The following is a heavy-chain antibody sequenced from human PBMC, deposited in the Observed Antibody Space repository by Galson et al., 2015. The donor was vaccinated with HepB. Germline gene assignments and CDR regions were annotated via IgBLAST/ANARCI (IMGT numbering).Heavy chain of an antibody. CDR2: INPSGGST. J-gene: IGHJ6*02. CDR1: GYTFTRYY. CDR3: ARTPPISGSYYGYYYYGMDV. D-gene: IGHD1-26*01. V-gene: IGHV1-46*01. Sequence: SVKVSCKASGYTFTRYYMHWVRQAPGQGLEWMGIINPSGGSTSYAQKFQGRVTMTRDTSTSTVYMELSSLRSEDTAVYYCARTPPISGSYYGYYYYGMDVWGQGTTVTVSS.